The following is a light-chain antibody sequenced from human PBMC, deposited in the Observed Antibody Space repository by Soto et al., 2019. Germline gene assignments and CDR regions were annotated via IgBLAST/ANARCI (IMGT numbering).Light chain of an antibody. CDR2: DAS. CDR1: QDISNS. V-gene: IGKV1-33*01. CDR3: QQYDNLPLT. Sequence: DIQTTQSPSSLSASVGDRVTIACQASQDISNSLTWYQQKPGKAPKLLIYDASNLQTGVPSRFSGSGSGTDFIFTISSLQPEDIATYYCQQYDNLPLTFGGGTKVEVK. J-gene: IGKJ4*01.